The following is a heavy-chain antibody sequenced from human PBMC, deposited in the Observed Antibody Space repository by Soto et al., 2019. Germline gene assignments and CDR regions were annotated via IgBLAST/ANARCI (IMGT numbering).Heavy chain of an antibody. CDR3: ASWIRSGWYDHGFDY. CDR1: GFSLSTSGVA. CDR2: IYWNDEE. D-gene: IGHD6-19*01. V-gene: IGHV2-5*01. Sequence: QITLKESGPTLVKPTQTLTLTCTFSGFSLSTSGVAMGWIRQSPGKAPEWLALIYWNDEERYSPSLKTRVTITKDTSKNQVVLTMTNMDLVDTATYYCASWIRSGWYDHGFDYWGQGALVTVSS. J-gene: IGHJ4*02.